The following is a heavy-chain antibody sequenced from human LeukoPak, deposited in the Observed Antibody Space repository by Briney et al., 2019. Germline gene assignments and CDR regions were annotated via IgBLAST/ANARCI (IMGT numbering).Heavy chain of an antibody. D-gene: IGHD2-2*02. CDR2: LGGSGGST. CDR3: AKQSGASCYTAADY. Sequence: PGGSLRLSCAASGFTFSNYAMSWVRQAPGKGLEWVSVLGGSGGSTYYADSVKGRVTISRDNSKSTLFLQMNSLRAEDTAVYYCAKQSGASCYTAADYWGQGTLVTVSS. J-gene: IGHJ4*02. V-gene: IGHV3-23*01. CDR1: GFTFSNYA.